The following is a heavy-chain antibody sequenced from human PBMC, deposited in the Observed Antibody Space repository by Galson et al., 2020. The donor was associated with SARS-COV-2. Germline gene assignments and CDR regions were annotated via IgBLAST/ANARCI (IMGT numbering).Heavy chain of an antibody. CDR1: GFTFSNAW. V-gene: IGHV3-15*01. D-gene: IGHD3-10*01. J-gene: IGHJ4*02. Sequence: RGSLRLSCAASGFTFSNAWMSWVRQAPGKGLEWVGRIKSKTDGGTTDYAAPVKGRFTISRDDSKNTLYLQMNSLKTEDTAVYYCTTDGGDYYGTGCGFFWGQGTLVTVSS. CDR3: TTDGGDYYGTGCGFF. CDR2: IKSKTDGGTT.